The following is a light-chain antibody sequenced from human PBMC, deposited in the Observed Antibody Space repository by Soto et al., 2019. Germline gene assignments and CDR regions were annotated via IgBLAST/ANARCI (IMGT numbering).Light chain of an antibody. CDR1: QTIYSN. J-gene: IGKJ1*01. CDR3: QQYQNLWK. V-gene: IGKV3-15*01. Sequence: IQMTQSPATLSVSPGERATLSCRASQTIYSNVAWYQQRPGQAPRLLIYRASARATGIPARFSGSGSGTDFTLTIGSLQSEDSALYYCQQYQNLWKFRQSTQVDI. CDR2: RAS.